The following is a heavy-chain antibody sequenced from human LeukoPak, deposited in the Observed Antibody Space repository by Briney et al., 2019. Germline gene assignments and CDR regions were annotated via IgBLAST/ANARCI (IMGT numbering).Heavy chain of an antibody. D-gene: IGHD3-22*01. Sequence: SETLSLTCTVSGGSISSSSYYWGWIRQPPGKGLEWIGSVYYSGSTYYNPSLKSRVTISLDTSKNQFSLKLSSVSAADTAVYYCARERYYYDSSGYYGYFDYWGQGTLVTVSS. V-gene: IGHV4-39*02. J-gene: IGHJ4*02. CDR2: VYYSGST. CDR1: GGSISSSSYY. CDR3: ARERYYYDSSGYYGYFDY.